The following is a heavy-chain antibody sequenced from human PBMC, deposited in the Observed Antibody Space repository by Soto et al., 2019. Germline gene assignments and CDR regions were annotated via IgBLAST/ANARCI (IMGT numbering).Heavy chain of an antibody. D-gene: IGHD3-3*01. J-gene: IGHJ4*02. CDR1: GLYFDDFD. CDR3: AKGRYDFWSPYYFDS. V-gene: IGHV3-9*01. CDR2: FTWNSRVL. Sequence: LRLSWVVTGLYFDDFDMHWVRQAPRKGLEWVSGFTWNSRVLAYADSVKGRFTISRDNARNSLYLQMDSLRDVDTALYYCAKGRYDFWSPYYFDSWGQGTLVTVSS.